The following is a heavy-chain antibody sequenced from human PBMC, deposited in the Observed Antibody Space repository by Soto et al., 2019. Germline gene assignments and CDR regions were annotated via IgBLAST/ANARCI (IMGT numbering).Heavy chain of an antibody. V-gene: IGHV1-18*01. CDR2: ISAHSGDT. D-gene: IGHD3-22*01. J-gene: IGHJ4*02. Sequence: QVHLVQSGAEVTKPGASVKVSCKASGYTFTNYGINWVRRAPGQGLEWMGWISAHSGDTKYAQRFRDRVTMTTDTSTTTAYLELRSLTSDDTAVYYCARTITMIFLATAHWGQGTLVTVSS. CDR1: GYTFTNYG. CDR3: ARTITMIFLATAH.